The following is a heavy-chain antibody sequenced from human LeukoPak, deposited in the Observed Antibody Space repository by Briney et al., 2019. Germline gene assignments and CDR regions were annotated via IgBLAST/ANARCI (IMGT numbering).Heavy chain of an antibody. CDR3: ARGYYGDPSQVYYFDY. V-gene: IGHV3-7*01. D-gene: IGHD4-17*01. Sequence: GGSLRLSCAASGFTFSSYSMNWVRQAPGKGLEWVANIKQDGSEKYYVDSVKGRFTISRDNAKNSLYLQMNSLRAEDTAVYYCARGYYGDPSQVYYFDYWGQGTLVTVSS. CDR1: GFTFSSYS. J-gene: IGHJ4*02. CDR2: IKQDGSEK.